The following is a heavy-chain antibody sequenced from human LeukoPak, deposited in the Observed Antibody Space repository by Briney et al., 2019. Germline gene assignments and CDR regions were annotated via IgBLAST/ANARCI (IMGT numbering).Heavy chain of an antibody. Sequence: PSETLSLTCSVSGDSIISSSYYWGWIRQPPGKGLEWIGSIYYSGRTYYNPSLKSRVTISIDTSRSQFSLKLSSVTAADTAVYYRARLYSGTRPPDYWGQGTLVTVSS. CDR3: ARLYSGTRPPDY. CDR2: IYYSGRT. D-gene: IGHD3-10*01. V-gene: IGHV4-39*01. J-gene: IGHJ4*02. CDR1: GDSIISSSYY.